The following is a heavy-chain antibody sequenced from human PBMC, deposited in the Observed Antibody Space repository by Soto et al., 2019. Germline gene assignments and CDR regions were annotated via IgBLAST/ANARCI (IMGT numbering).Heavy chain of an antibody. J-gene: IGHJ4*02. CDR3: ARDMGHCTNGVCFDY. V-gene: IGHV4-34*01. CDR2: IYHSGST. D-gene: IGHD2-8*01. CDR1: GGSFSGYY. Sequence: PSETLSLTCAVYGGSFSGYYWSWIRQPPGKGLEWIGYIYHSGSTNYNPSLKSRVTISVDTSKNQFSLKLSSVTAADTAVYYCARDMGHCTNGVCFDYWGQGTLVTVSS.